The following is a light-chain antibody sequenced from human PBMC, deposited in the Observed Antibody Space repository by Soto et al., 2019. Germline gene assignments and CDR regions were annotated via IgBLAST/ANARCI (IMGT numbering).Light chain of an antibody. CDR3: SSYTSSSLWV. CDR2: EVT. Sequence: QSVLTQPASVSGSPGQSITISCTGTSSDVGTYNYVSWYQQHPGKAPKLMIYEVTNRPSGVSNRFSGSKSGNTASLTISGRQAEDEADYYCSSYTSSSLWVFGGGTKLTVL. J-gene: IGLJ3*02. CDR1: SSDVGTYNY. V-gene: IGLV2-14*01.